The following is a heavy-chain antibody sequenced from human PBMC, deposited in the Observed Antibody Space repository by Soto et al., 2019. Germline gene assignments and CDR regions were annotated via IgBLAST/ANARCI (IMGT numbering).Heavy chain of an antibody. Sequence: SETLSLTCAVYGGSFSGYYWSWIRQPPGKGLEWIGEINHRGSTNYIPSLKSRVTISVDTSKNQFSLKLSSVTAADTAVYYCARGLGIAAAENFDYWGQGTLVTVSS. D-gene: IGHD6-13*01. CDR3: ARGLGIAAAENFDY. CDR2: INHRGST. V-gene: IGHV4-34*01. J-gene: IGHJ4*02. CDR1: GGSFSGYY.